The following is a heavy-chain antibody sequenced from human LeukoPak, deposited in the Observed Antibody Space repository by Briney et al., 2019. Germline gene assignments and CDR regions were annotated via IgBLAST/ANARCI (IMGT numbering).Heavy chain of an antibody. D-gene: IGHD3-22*01. CDR3: AKDRNPPPQYDSSGFPLT. CDR1: GFTFTGYA. J-gene: IGHJ5*02. V-gene: IGHV3-23*01. Sequence: GGSLRLSCAASGFTFTGYAMSWVRQAPGKGLEWVSAISGSGNTYYADSVKGRITISRDNSKNTLTLQMNSLRADDTAVYYCAKDRNPPPQYDSSGFPLTWGQGTLVTVSS. CDR2: ISGSGNT.